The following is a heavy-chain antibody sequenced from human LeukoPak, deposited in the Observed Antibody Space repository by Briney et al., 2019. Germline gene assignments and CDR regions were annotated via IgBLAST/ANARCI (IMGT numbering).Heavy chain of an antibody. J-gene: IGHJ4*02. CDR2: ISSSSSYI. V-gene: IGHV3-21*01. Sequence: GGSLRLSCAASGFTFSSYSMNWVRQAPGKGLEWVSSISSSSSYIYYADSVKGRFTISRDNAKNSLYLQMNSLRAEDTAVYYCARHGGDWYSSGRYYFDYWGQGTLVTVSS. CDR3: ARHGGDWYSSGRYYFDY. CDR1: GFTFSSYS. D-gene: IGHD6-19*01.